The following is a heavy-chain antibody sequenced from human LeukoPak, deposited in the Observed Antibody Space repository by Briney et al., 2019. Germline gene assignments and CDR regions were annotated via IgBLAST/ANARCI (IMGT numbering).Heavy chain of an antibody. CDR3: AIDRYYYDSSGYIRGISFDY. CDR2: INPSGGST. CDR1: GYTFTSYY. J-gene: IGHJ4*02. V-gene: IGHV1-46*01. Sequence: ASVKVSCKASGYTFTSYYMHWVRRAPGQGLEWMGIINPSGGSTSYAQKFQGRVTMTRDTSTSTVYMELSSLRSEDTAVYYCAIDRYYYDSSGYIRGISFDYWGQGTLVTVSS. D-gene: IGHD3-22*01.